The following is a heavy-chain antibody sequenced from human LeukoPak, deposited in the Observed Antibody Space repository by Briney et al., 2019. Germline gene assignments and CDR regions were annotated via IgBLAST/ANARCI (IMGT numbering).Heavy chain of an antibody. D-gene: IGHD5-12*01. CDR1: GFSFSSYS. Sequence: PGGSLRLSCAASGFSFSSYSMNWVRQAPGKGLEWVSSISSSSSYIYYADSVKGRFTISRDNARNSLYLQMNSLRAEDTAVYYCARVSGWLPFDYWGQGTLVTVSS. CDR3: ARVSGWLPFDY. J-gene: IGHJ4*02. CDR2: ISSSSSYI. V-gene: IGHV3-21*01.